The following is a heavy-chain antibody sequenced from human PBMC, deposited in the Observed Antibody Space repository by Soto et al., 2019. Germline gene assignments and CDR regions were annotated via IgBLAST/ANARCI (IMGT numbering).Heavy chain of an antibody. CDR3: AGGRITLRT. CDR2: ISGSGGST. J-gene: IGHJ5*02. V-gene: IGHV3-23*01. Sequence: GGSLRLSCAASGFTVSSNYMSWVRQAPGKGLEWVSAISGSGGSTYYADSVKGRFTISRDNSKKSLYLQMNSLRDEDTAVYYCAGGRITLRTWGQGTPVTVSS. CDR1: GFTVSSNY. D-gene: IGHD3-22*01.